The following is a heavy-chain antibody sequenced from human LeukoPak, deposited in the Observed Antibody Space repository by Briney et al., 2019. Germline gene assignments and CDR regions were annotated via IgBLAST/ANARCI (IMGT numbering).Heavy chain of an antibody. D-gene: IGHD6-19*01. CDR2: ISYDGSNK. Sequence: GGSLRLSCAASGFTFSSYAMHWVRQAPGKGLEWVAVISYDGSNKYYADSVKGRFTISRDNSKNTLYLQMNSLRAEDTAVYYCARSGEWLVYYFDYWGQGTLVTVPS. CDR3: ARSGEWLVYYFDY. J-gene: IGHJ4*02. V-gene: IGHV3-30-3*01. CDR1: GFTFSSYA.